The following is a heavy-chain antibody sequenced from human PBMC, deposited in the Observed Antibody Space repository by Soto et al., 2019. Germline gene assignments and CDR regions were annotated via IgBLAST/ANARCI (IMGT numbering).Heavy chain of an antibody. CDR1: GGSFSGYY. V-gene: IGHV4-34*01. CDR2: IYHSGST. CDR3: ARSREMYYYDSSGYYAH. J-gene: IGHJ4*02. D-gene: IGHD3-22*01. Sequence: SETLSLTCAVYGGSFSGYYWSWIRQPPGKGLEWIGYIYHSGSTYYNPSLKSRVTISVDRSKNQFSLKLSSVTAADTAVYYCARSREMYYYDSSGYYAHWGQGTLVTVS.